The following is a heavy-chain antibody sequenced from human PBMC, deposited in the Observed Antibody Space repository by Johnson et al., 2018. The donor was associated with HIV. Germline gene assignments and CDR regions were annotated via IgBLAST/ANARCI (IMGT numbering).Heavy chain of an antibody. D-gene: IGHD3-22*01. Sequence: QMLLVESGGGVVQPGGSLRLSCAASGFTFSSYGMHWVRQAPGKGLEWVAFIRYDGSNKYYADSVKCRFTISRDNSKNTLYLQMNSLRAEDTAVYYCAKEGGRITMIVVEPDAFDIWGQGTMVTVSS. CDR1: GFTFSSYG. CDR3: AKEGGRITMIVVEPDAFDI. CDR2: IRYDGSNK. V-gene: IGHV3-30*02. J-gene: IGHJ3*02.